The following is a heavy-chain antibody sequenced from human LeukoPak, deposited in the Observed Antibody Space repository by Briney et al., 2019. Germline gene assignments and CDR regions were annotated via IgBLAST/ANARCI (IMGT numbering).Heavy chain of an antibody. CDR3: AGGDNIDF. V-gene: IGHV3-53*04. D-gene: IGHD4-23*01. Sequence: GGSLRLSCAASGFTVTSNYMSWVRQAPGKGLEWVAVIYTGGSTYYAASVKGRFTISRHNSKNTLYLQMNSLRTEDTAVYYCAGGDNIDFWGQGTLVTVSS. CDR1: GFTVTSNY. J-gene: IGHJ4*02. CDR2: IYTGGST.